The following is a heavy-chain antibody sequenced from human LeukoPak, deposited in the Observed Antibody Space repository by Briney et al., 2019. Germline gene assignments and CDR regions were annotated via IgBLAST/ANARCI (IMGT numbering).Heavy chain of an antibody. Sequence: GGSLRLSCAASGFTFNSYAMSWVRQAPGKGLEWVSTISGSGGSTYYADSVKGRFTISRDNSKNTLYLQMNSLRAEDTAVYYCGKDRSAVAATSCLDCWGQGTLVTVSS. J-gene: IGHJ4*02. CDR1: GFTFNSYA. CDR2: ISGSGGST. V-gene: IGHV3-23*01. CDR3: GKDRSAVAATSCLDC. D-gene: IGHD2-15*01.